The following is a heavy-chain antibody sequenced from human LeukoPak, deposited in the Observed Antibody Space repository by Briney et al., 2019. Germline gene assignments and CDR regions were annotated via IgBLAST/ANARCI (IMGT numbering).Heavy chain of an antibody. CDR3: AKDAFEGGTFGGVLDY. D-gene: IGHD3-16*01. Sequence: GGSLRLSRAASGFTFSSYGMHWVRQAPGKGLEWVAVISPDGSSKYYADSMKGRFTISRDHSKNTLYLQVNSLRVEDTAVYYCAKDAFEGGTFGGVLDYWGQGTLVTVSS. V-gene: IGHV3-30*18. J-gene: IGHJ4*02. CDR1: GFTFSSYG. CDR2: ISPDGSSK.